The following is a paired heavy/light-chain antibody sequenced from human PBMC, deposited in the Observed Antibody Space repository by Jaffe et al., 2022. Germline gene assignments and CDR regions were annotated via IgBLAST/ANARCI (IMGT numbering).Light chain of an antibody. V-gene: IGLV2-11*01. CDR1: SSDVGGFSS. Sequence: QSALTQSRSVSGSPGQSVTVSCTRASSDVGGFSSVSWYQQHPGKVPKLMIYDTSKRPSGVPDRFSGSKSGNTASLTISGLQAEDEADYYCCSYAGTYASFVFGTGTTVTVL. CDR2: DTS. J-gene: IGLJ1*01. CDR3: CSYAGTYASFV.
Heavy chain of an antibody. D-gene: IGHD3-10*01. CDR2: IYSGDSET. Sequence: EVQLVQSGAEVKKPGDSLKISCKGSGYTFTNYWIVWVRQMPGEGLEWVGTIYSGDSETRNSPSFQGQVTISVDKTLSTTYLQWSSLKASDAAMYYCARILRFGKHSDSDWALDYWGQGTLVTVSS. J-gene: IGHJ4*02. V-gene: IGHV5-51*03. CDR3: ARILRFGKHSDSDWALDY. CDR1: GYTFTNYW.